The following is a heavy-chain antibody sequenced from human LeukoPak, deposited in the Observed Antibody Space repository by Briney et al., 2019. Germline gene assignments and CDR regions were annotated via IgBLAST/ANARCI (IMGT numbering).Heavy chain of an antibody. J-gene: IGHJ5*02. Sequence: SETLSLTCTVSGDSIATNYFYWSWIRQPAGKGLEWIGHIYTSGNTNYNPSLKSRVTISVDTSKNQLSLKLNSVTAADTAVYYCASAPKGTWGQGTLVTVSS. CDR3: ASAPKGT. V-gene: IGHV4-61*09. CDR1: GDSIATNYFY. D-gene: IGHD6-13*01. CDR2: IYTSGNT.